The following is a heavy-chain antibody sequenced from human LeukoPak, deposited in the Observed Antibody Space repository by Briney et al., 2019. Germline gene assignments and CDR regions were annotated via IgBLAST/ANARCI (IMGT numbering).Heavy chain of an antibody. CDR2: INHSGST. J-gene: IGHJ6*03. CDR1: GGSFSGYY. Sequence: PSETLFLTCAVYGGSFSGYYWGWIRQPPGKGLEWIGEINHSGSTNYNPSLKSRVTISVDTSKNQFSLKLSSVTAADTAVYYCARAPHDYDFWSGYYLEDYYYYYMDVWGKGTTVTVSS. D-gene: IGHD3-3*01. CDR3: ARAPHDYDFWSGYYLEDYYYYYMDV. V-gene: IGHV4-34*01.